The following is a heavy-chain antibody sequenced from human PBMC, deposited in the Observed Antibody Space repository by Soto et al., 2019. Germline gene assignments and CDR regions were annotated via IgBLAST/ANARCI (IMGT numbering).Heavy chain of an antibody. CDR1: GFTFSSYG. D-gene: IGHD3-3*01. CDR2: IWYDGSNK. J-gene: IGHJ4*02. CDR3: ARDFNYDFWSGSFDY. V-gene: IGHV3-33*01. Sequence: GGSLRLSCAASGFTFSSYGMHWVRRAPGKGLEWVAVIWYDGSNKYYADSVKGRFTISRDNSKNTLYLQMNSLRAEDTAVYYCARDFNYDFWSGSFDYWGQGTLVTVSS.